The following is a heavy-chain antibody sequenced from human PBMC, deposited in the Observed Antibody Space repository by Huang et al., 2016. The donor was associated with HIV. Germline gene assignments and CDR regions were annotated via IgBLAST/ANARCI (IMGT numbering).Heavy chain of an antibody. CDR1: GGTFSSYA. D-gene: IGHD3-22*01. V-gene: IGHV1-69*01. CDR3: ARVESRRYYDSSGYYY. Sequence: QVQLVQSGAEVKKPGSSVKVSCKASGGTFSSYAIRWVRQAPGQGLEWIGGIIPIFGTANDARNCQGRVTITADESTSTAYMELSSLRSEDTAVYYCARVESRRYYDSSGYYYWGQGTLVTVSS. J-gene: IGHJ4*02. CDR2: IIPIFGTA.